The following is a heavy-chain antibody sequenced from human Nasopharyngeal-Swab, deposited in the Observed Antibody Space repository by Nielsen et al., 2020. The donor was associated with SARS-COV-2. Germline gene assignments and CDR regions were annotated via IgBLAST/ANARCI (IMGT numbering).Heavy chain of an antibody. V-gene: IGHV3-7*01. D-gene: IGHD3-10*01. Sequence: GESLKIYCAASGFTFTTYSMTWVRQAPGQGLGWVANVKQDGGEKFYLDSVKGRFTISRDNAKSSLYLQMTSLRAEDTAVYYCVRDESGAFDIWGQGTMVTVSS. J-gene: IGHJ3*02. CDR3: VRDESGAFDI. CDR2: VKQDGGEK. CDR1: GFTFTTYS.